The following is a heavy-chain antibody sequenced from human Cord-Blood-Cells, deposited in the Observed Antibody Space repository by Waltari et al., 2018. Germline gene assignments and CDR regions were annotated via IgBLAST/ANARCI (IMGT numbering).Heavy chain of an antibody. D-gene: IGHD5-12*01. Sequence: QVQLVQAGAEVKKPGASVKVSCKASGDTLAGYYLHWVRQAPGQGLEWMGRINPNSGGTNYAQKFQGRVTMTRDTSISTAYMELSRLRSDDTAVYYCARLLSGYDDYWGQGTLVTVSS. V-gene: IGHV1-2*06. CDR1: GDTLAGYY. CDR3: ARLLSGYDDY. CDR2: INPNSGGT. J-gene: IGHJ4*02.